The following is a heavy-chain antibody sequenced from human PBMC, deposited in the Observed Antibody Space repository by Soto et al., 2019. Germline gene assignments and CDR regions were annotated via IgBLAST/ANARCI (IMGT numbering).Heavy chain of an antibody. J-gene: IGHJ6*02. D-gene: IGHD3-22*01. CDR2: INPNSGGT. Sequence: QVQLVQSGAEVKKPGASVKVSCKASGYTFTGYYMHWVRQAPGQGLEWMGWINPNSGGTNYAQKFQGWVTMTRDTSISTAYMELSRLRSDDTAVYYCARDPTTQYYYDSSGYYYNHYYGMDVWGQGTTVTVSS. CDR1: GYTFTGYY. V-gene: IGHV1-2*04. CDR3: ARDPTTQYYYDSSGYYYNHYYGMDV.